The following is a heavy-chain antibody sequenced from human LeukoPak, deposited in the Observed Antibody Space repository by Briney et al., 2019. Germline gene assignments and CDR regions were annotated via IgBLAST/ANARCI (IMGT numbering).Heavy chain of an antibody. D-gene: IGHD2-15*01. J-gene: IGHJ6*03. CDR1: GFTFSSYA. CDR3: ARDSSRIHNYYYYMDV. Sequence: GRSLRLSCAASGFTFSSYAMHWVRQAPGKGLEWVAVISYDGSNKYYADSVKGRFTISRDNSKNTLYLQMNSLRAEDTAVYYCARDSSRIHNYYYYMDVWGKGTTVTVSS. CDR2: ISYDGSNK. V-gene: IGHV3-30-3*01.